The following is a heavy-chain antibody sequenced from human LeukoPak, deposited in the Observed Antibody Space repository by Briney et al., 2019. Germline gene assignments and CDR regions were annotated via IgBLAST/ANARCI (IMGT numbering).Heavy chain of an antibody. V-gene: IGHV3-21*01. CDR2: ISSSSSYI. CDR3: ARVKYVAAARRGCPDY. Sequence: GGSLRLSCAASGFAFSSYSMNWVRQAPGKGLEWVSSISSSSSYIYYADSVKGRFTISRDNAKNSLYLQMNSLRAEDTAVYYCARVKYVAAARRGCPDYWGQGTLVTVSS. D-gene: IGHD6-13*01. CDR1: GFAFSSYS. J-gene: IGHJ4*02.